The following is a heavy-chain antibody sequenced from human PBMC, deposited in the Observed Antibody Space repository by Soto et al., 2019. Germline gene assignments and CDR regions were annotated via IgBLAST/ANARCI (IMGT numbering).Heavy chain of an antibody. D-gene: IGHD6-13*01. V-gene: IGHV3-11*05. Sequence: QVQLVESGGGLVKPGGSLRLSCAASGFTFSDYYMSWIRHAPGKGLEWVSYINSSSSYTNYADSVKGRFTISRDNAKNSLYLQMNSLRAADTAVYYCARTIAAAGGRRYFDLWGRGTLVTVSS. CDR3: ARTIAAAGGRRYFDL. J-gene: IGHJ2*01. CDR2: INSSSSYT. CDR1: GFTFSDYY.